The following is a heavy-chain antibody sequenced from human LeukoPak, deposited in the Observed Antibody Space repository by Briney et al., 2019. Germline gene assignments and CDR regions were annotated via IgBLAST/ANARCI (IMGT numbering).Heavy chain of an antibody. CDR1: GFTFSTYA. Sequence: GGSLRLSCAASGFTFSTYAMSWVRQAPGKGLAWVSTISGSGGGTYYANSAKGRFTISRDNSKSTLYLHMNSLRAEDTAVYYCAKVIVVATANFDSWGQGTLVTVSS. V-gene: IGHV3-23*01. J-gene: IGHJ4*02. CDR3: AKVIVVATANFDS. CDR2: ISGSGGGT. D-gene: IGHD2-15*01.